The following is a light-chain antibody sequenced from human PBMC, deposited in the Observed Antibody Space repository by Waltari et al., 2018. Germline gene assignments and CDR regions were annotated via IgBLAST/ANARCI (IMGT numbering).Light chain of an antibody. CDR3: SSFISISARVV. CDR2: DVS. Sequence: QPASVSGSPGHSITISCSGTSSDPNTYNYVSWYQQHPGRGPKLIIYDVSHRPSGVSSRFSGSKSGSTASLTISGLQAEDEALYFCSSFISISARVVFGGGTKLTVL. J-gene: IGLJ2*01. CDR1: SSDPNTYNY. V-gene: IGLV2-14*03.